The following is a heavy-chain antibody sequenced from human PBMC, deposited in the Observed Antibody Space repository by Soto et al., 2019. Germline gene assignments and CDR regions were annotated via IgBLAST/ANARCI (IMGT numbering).Heavy chain of an antibody. J-gene: IGHJ6*02. V-gene: IGHV3-23*01. CDR3: AKGRAPSGWYPPYYYGMDV. Sequence: AQLLESGGGLLQPGGSLRLSCAASGFTFSTYAMTWVRQAPGKGPEWVSSVSGSGGNTLYADSVKGRFTISRDNSKNTLYLQMNSLRAGDTAVYYCAKGRAPSGWYPPYYYGMDVWGQGTTVIVSS. CDR1: GFTFSTYA. D-gene: IGHD6-19*01. CDR2: VSGSGGNT.